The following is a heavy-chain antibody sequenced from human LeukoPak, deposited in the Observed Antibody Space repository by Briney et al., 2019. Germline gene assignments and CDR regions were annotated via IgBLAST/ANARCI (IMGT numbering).Heavy chain of an antibody. CDR2: INHSGST. CDR1: GGSFSGYY. D-gene: IGHD1-26*01. Sequence: SETLSLTCAVYGGSFSGYYWSWIRQPPGKGLEWIGEINHSGSTNYNPSLKSRVTISVDTSKNQFSLKLSSVTAADTAVYYCAADGSQFDYWGQGTLVTVSS. J-gene: IGHJ4*02. CDR3: AADGSQFDY. V-gene: IGHV4-34*01.